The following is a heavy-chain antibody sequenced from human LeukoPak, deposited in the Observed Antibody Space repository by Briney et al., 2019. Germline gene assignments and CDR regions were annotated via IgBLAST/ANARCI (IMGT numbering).Heavy chain of an antibody. V-gene: IGHV3-53*01. J-gene: IGHJ4*02. CDR3: ARVDYGSGSYFDY. Sequence: GGSLRLSCAASGFTVSSNYMSWVRRAPGKGLEWVSVIYSGGSTDYADSVKGRFAISRDNSKNMLYLQLNSLRAEDTAVYYCARVDYGSGSYFDYWGQGTLVTVSS. CDR1: GFTVSSNY. D-gene: IGHD3-10*01. CDR2: IYSGGST.